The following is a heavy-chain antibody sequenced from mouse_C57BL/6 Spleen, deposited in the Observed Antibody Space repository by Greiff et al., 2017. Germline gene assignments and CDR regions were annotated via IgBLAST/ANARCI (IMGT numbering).Heavy chain of an antibody. CDR2: IYPGGGYT. CDR3: ARPAYDYDDYAMDY. J-gene: IGHJ4*01. CDR1: GYTFTNYW. D-gene: IGHD2-4*01. V-gene: IGHV1-63*01. Sequence: VQLQQSGAELVRPGTSVKMSCKASGYTFTNYWIGWAKQRPGHGLEWIGDIYPGGGYTNYNEKFKGKATLTADKSSSTAYMQLSSLTSEDSAVYYCARPAYDYDDYAMDYWGQGTSVTVSS.